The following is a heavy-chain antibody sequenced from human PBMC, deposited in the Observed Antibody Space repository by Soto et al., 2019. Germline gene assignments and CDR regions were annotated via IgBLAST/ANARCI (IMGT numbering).Heavy chain of an antibody. CDR1: GGGTLSNDA. CDR3: AREVVTETTWGSFDS. CDR2: IRPFFGTK. V-gene: IGHV1-69*01. J-gene: IGHJ4*02. Sequence: QVHLVQSGAEGRKTGSSVRVSCTASGGGTLSNDAISWVRQAHGQGLEWLGRIRPFFGTKDYSQSFQGRLTITADASTGTVYMALRRLKSDDTAVYYCAREVVTETTWGSFDSWGQGTMVTVSS. D-gene: IGHD2-21*02.